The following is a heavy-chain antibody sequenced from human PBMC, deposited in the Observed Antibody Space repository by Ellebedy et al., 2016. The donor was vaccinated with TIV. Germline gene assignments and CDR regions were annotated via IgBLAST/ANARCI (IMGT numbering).Heavy chain of an antibody. J-gene: IGHJ3*02. CDR3: ATVVAAAGHDAFDI. CDR1: GYTLTELS. V-gene: IGHV1-24*01. D-gene: IGHD6-13*01. Sequence: AASVKVSCKVSGYTLTELSMHWVRQAPGKGLEWIGGFDPEDGETIYAQKFQGRVTMTEDTSTDTAYMELSSLGSEDTAVYYCATVVAAAGHDAFDIWGQGTMVTVSS. CDR2: FDPEDGET.